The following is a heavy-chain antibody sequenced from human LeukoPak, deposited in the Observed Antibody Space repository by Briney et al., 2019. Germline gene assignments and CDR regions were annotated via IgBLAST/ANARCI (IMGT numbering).Heavy chain of an antibody. J-gene: IGHJ6*02. Sequence: GGSLRLSCAASGFTFSSYSMNWVRKAQGKGLEWVSSISSSSSYIYYADSVKGRFTISRDNAKNSLYLQMNSMRAEDTAVYYCARDYRQPPTPGIAAAGTNYYYGMDVWGQGTTVTVSS. D-gene: IGHD6-13*01. V-gene: IGHV3-21*01. CDR1: GFTFSSYS. CDR2: ISSSSSYI. CDR3: ARDYRQPPTPGIAAAGTNYYYGMDV.